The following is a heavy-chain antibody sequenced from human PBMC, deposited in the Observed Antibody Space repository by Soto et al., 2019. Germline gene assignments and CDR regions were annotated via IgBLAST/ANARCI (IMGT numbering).Heavy chain of an antibody. V-gene: IGHV1-58*01. CDR2: IVVGSGNT. Sequence: VKVSCKASGFTFTSSAVQWVRQARGQRLEWIGWIVVGSGNTNYAQKFQERVTITRDMSTSTAYMELSSLRSEDTAVYYCAADPTRRGWFDPWGQGTLVTVSS. D-gene: IGHD1-26*01. CDR1: GFTFTSSA. CDR3: AADPTRRGWFDP. J-gene: IGHJ5*02.